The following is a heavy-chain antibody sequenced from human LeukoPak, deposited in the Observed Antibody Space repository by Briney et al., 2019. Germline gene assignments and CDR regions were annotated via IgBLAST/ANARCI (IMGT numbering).Heavy chain of an antibody. D-gene: IGHD3-16*01. CDR3: ARGDVRFDP. V-gene: IGHV4-61*01. CDR1: AYSISRGYY. CDR2: IYYSGST. Sequence: SETLSLTCAVSAYSISRGYYWGWIRQPPGKGLEWIGYIYYSGSTNYNPSLKSRVTIPVDTSKNQFSLKLSSVTAADTAVYYCARGDVRFDPWGQGTLVTVSS. J-gene: IGHJ5*02.